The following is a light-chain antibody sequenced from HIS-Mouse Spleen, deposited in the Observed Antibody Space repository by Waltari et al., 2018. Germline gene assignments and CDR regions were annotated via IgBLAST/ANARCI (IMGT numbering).Light chain of an antibody. Sequence: SYELTQPPPVTVSPGQTARNTLSGEALPKKVAYWYQQKSGQAPVLVIYEDSKRPSGIPERFSGSSSGTMATLTISGAQVEDEADYYCYSTDSSGNHRVFGGGTKLTVL. CDR2: EDS. CDR1: ALPKKV. CDR3: YSTDSSGNHRV. V-gene: IGLV3-10*01. J-gene: IGLJ2*01.